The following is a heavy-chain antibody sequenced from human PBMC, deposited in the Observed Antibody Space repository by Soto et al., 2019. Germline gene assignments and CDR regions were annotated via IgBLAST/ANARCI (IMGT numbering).Heavy chain of an antibody. CDR3: ARIHWAQSSLDY. D-gene: IGHD6-19*01. J-gene: IGHJ4*02. Sequence: SETLSLTCAVSGGSIDSGAFSLSWIRQPPGKGLEWIGYVTHSGTAYSIPSLNGRLTLSVDSSQTQFSLKQTSVTAADSAFYYCARIHWAQSSLDYWGRGILVTVSA. CDR2: VTHSGTA. V-gene: IGHV4-30-2*01. CDR1: GGSIDSGAFS.